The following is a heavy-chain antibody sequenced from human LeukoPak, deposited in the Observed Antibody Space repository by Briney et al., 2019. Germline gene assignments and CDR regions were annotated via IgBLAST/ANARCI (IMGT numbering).Heavy chain of an antibody. CDR2: ISGSGGST. CDR3: AKAPDYGDRSAMAVFDY. V-gene: IGHV3-23*01. D-gene: IGHD4-17*01. CDR1: GFTFSSYA. Sequence: GGSLRLSCAASGFTFSSYAMSWVRQAPGKGLEWVSAISGSGGSTYYADSVKGRFTISRDNSNNTLYLQMNNLRAEDTAVYYCAKAPDYGDRSAMAVFDYWGQGTLVTVSS. J-gene: IGHJ4*02.